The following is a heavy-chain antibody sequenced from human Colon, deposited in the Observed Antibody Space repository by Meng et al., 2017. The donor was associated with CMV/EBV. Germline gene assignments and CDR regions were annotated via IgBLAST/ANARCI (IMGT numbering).Heavy chain of an antibody. CDR3: ARGRRYCPNSRCYFFDH. D-gene: IGHD2-8*01. V-gene: IGHV1-69*02. Sequence: SVKVSCKASGGTFSSYTISWVRQAPGQGLEWMGRIIPILGIANYAQKFQGRVTITADKSTSTAYMELSSLRSEDTAVYYCARGRRYCPNSRCYFFDHWGQGTLVTVSS. CDR1: GGTFSSYT. CDR2: IIPILGIA. J-gene: IGHJ4*02.